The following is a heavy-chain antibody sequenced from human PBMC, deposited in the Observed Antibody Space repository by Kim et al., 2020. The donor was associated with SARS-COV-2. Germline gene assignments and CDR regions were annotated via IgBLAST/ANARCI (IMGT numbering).Heavy chain of an antibody. D-gene: IGHD3-16*01. CDR1: GLTLSNYW. J-gene: IGHJ6*02. Sequence: GGSLRLSCAASGLTLSNYWMDWVRQAPGKGLEWVANIYRDGSQKYYVDSVKGRFTISRDNAKNSLYLQMNSLRAEDTAVYYCARDREGGGMDVWGQGTTVTVS. V-gene: IGHV3-7*05. CDR3: ARDREGGGMDV. CDR2: IYRDGSQK.